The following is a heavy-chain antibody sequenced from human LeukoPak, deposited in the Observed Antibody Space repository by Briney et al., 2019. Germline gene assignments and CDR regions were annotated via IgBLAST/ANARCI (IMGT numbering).Heavy chain of an antibody. V-gene: IGHV4-39*07. CDR2: IYYSGST. CDR3: ARDRDRRGGSYYFDY. J-gene: IGHJ4*02. Sequence: SETLSLTCTVSGGSISSSSYYWGWIRQPPGKGLEWIGSIYYSGSTYYNPSLKSRVTISVDTSKNQFSLKLSSVNAADTAVYYCARDRDRRGGSYYFDYWGQGTLVTVSS. D-gene: IGHD1-26*01. CDR1: GGSISSSSYY.